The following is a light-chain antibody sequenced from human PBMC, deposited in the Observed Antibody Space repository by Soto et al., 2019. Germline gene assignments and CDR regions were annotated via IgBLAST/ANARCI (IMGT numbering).Light chain of an antibody. CDR3: QQYNNWPKT. V-gene: IGKV3D-15*01. CDR1: QSVDSKY. Sequence: IVMTQSPATLSVSPGERATLSCRASQSVDSKYFSWYQQKPGQAPRLLIYGGSRRATGVPARFSGSGSGTEFTLTISSLQSEDFAVYYCQQYNNWPKTFGQGTKVDNK. J-gene: IGKJ1*01. CDR2: GGS.